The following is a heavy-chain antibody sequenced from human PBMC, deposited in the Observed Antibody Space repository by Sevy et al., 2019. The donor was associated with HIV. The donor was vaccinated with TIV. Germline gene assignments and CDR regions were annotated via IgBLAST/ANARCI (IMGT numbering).Heavy chain of an antibody. CDR1: GFTFSSYG. Sequence: GGSLRLSCAASGFTFSSYGMHWVRQAPGKGLEWVAVISYDGSNKYYADSVKGQFTISRDNSKNTLYLQMNSLRAEDTAVYYCAKDLYYYGSGSYYNSYYYYGMDVWGQGTTVTVSS. D-gene: IGHD3-10*01. J-gene: IGHJ6*02. CDR3: AKDLYYYGSGSYYNSYYYYGMDV. V-gene: IGHV3-30*18. CDR2: ISYDGSNK.